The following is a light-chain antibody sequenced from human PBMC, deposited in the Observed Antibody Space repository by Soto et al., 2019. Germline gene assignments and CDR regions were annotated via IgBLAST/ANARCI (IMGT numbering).Light chain of an antibody. J-gene: IGLJ1*01. V-gene: IGLV1-44*01. CDR1: SSSIGSNS. CDR2: TNN. Sequence: QAVVTQPPSASGTPGQRVTISCSGSSSSIGSNSVNWYQQLPRTAPKVLIYTNNQRPSGVPDRLSGSKSGTSASLAISELQSEDEADYYCAAWDGSLNVYVFGTGTKLTVL. CDR3: AAWDGSLNVYV.